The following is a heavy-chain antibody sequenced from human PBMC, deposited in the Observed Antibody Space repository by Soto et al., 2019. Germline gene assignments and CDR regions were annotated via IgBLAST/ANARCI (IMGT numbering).Heavy chain of an antibody. V-gene: IGHV3-66*01. CDR2: IYSGGST. CDR3: ARVGDSSSWYENAFDI. D-gene: IGHD6-13*01. J-gene: IGHJ3*02. Sequence: EVQLVESGGGLVQPGGSLRLSCAASGFTVSSNYMSWVRQAPGKGLEWVSVIYSGGSTYYADSVKGRFTISRDNSKNTLYLQMNSLRAEDTAVYYCARVGDSSSWYENAFDIWGQGTMVTVSS. CDR1: GFTVSSNY.